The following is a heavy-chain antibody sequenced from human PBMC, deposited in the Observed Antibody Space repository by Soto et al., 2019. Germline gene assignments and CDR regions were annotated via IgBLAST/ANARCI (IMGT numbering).Heavy chain of an antibody. CDR3: AHRRIVGTSNWFDP. V-gene: IGHV2-5*02. CDR2: IYWDDVQ. Sequence: QITLKESGPTLVKPTQTLTLTCTYSGFSLSTSGVGVGWIRQPPEKALEWLALIYWDDVQRYSPSLKSRLSFTKDTSKNQVVLTMTNMDPVDTATYYCAHRRIVGTSNWFDPWGQGTLVTVSS. D-gene: IGHD2-21*01. CDR1: GFSLSTSGVG. J-gene: IGHJ5*02.